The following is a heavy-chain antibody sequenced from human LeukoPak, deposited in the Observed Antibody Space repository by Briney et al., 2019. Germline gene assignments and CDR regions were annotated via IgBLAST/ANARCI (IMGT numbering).Heavy chain of an antibody. J-gene: IGHJ6*03. Sequence: ASVKVSCKASGYAFSNYGISWVRQAPGQGLEWMGRISAYNGDTNFAQKFQGRLTMTTDTSTTTAYMELKSLRFDDTAVYYCARDFSGRIFGVAHGYYYMGVWGSGTAVTVSS. CDR2: ISAYNGDT. CDR3: ARDFSGRIFGVAHGYYYMGV. V-gene: IGHV1-18*01. D-gene: IGHD3-3*01. CDR1: GYAFSNYG.